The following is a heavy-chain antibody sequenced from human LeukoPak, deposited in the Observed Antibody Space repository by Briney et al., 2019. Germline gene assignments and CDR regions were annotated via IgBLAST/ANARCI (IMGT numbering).Heavy chain of an antibody. CDR3: ARGGQGYDSSGYYPW. D-gene: IGHD3-22*01. V-gene: IGHV1-2*02. J-gene: IGHJ4*02. CDR2: INPNSGGT. CDR1: GYTFTAYY. Sequence: EASVTVSCKASGYTFTAYYMHWVRQAPGQGLEWMGWINPNSGGTNYAQKFQGRVTMTRDTSISTAYMELSRLRSDDTAVYYCARGGQGYDSSGYYPWWGQGTLVTVSS.